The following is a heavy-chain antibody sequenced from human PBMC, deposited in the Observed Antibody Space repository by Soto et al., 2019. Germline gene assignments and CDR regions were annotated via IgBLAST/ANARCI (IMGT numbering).Heavy chain of an antibody. CDR2: IIPIFGTA. J-gene: IGHJ4*02. CDR3: ASLDYDSRGCRYYLDY. Sequence: GSSVKVSCKASGGTFSSYAISWVRQAPGQGLEWMGGIIPIFGTANYAQKFQGRVTITADESTSTAYMELSSLRSEDTAVYYCASLDYDSRGCRYYLDYCGQGTLVTVSS. D-gene: IGHD3-22*01. CDR1: GGTFSSYA. V-gene: IGHV1-69*13.